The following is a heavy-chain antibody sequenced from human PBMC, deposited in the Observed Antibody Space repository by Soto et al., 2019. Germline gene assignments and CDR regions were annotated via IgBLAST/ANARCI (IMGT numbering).Heavy chain of an antibody. D-gene: IGHD3-22*01. CDR2: ISGSGGST. CDR1: GFTFGNYS. V-gene: IGHV3-23*01. J-gene: IGHJ5*02. CDR3: ARDSSGSNWFDP. Sequence: GGSLNLSWSSSGFTFGNYSLALVRQAPGKGLEWVSGISGSGGSTFYPDSVKGRFTISRDNSKNTLYLQMNSLRAEDTAVYYCARDSSGSNWFDPWGQGTLVTVSS.